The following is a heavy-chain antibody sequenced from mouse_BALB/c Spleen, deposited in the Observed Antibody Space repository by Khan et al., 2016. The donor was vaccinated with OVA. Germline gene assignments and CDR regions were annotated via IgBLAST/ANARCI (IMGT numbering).Heavy chain of an antibody. D-gene: IGHD2-4*01. CDR3: ARDDYFLGDAMDY. CDR1: GYTFTTYY. V-gene: IGHV1S56*01. Sequence: QVQLQQPGPDLVKPGASVRISCKASGYTFTTYYIHWVKQRPGQGLEWIGWIYPGSFNTNYSEKFKGKATLTADKSSSTAYMQLSSLTSEDSAVSFSARDDYFLGDAMDYWGQGTSVTVSS. J-gene: IGHJ4*01. CDR2: IYPGSFNT.